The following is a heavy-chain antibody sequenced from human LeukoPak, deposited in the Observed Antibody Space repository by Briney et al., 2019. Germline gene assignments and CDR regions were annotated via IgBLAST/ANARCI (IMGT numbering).Heavy chain of an antibody. Sequence: SETLSLTCAVYGGSFSGYYWSWIRQPPGKGLEWIGEINHSGSTNYNPSLKSRVTISVDTSKNQFSLKLSSVTAADTAVYYCASYNRSTGCYPYWGQGTLVTVSS. D-gene: IGHD2-2*01. J-gene: IGHJ4*02. CDR3: ASYNRSTGCYPY. CDR2: INHSGST. V-gene: IGHV4-34*01. CDR1: GGSFSGYY.